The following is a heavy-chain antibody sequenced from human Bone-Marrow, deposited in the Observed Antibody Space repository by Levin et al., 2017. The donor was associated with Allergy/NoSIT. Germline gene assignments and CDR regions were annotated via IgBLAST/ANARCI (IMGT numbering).Heavy chain of an antibody. D-gene: IGHD6-19*01. Sequence: PGGSLRLSCAASGFTFSSYWMTWVRQAPGKGLEWVANIKQDGSEKYYVDSVKGRFTISRDNAKNSLYLQMNSLRAEDTAVYYCARDRRASRTPGGLWGAVAEYYYYGMDVWGQGTTITVSS. CDR3: ARDRRASRTPGGLWGAVAEYYYYGMDV. CDR1: GFTFSSYW. CDR2: IKQDGSEK. V-gene: IGHV3-7*01. J-gene: IGHJ6*02.